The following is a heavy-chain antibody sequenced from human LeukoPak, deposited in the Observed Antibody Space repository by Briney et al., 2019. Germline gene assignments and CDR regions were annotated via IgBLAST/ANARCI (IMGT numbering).Heavy chain of an antibody. CDR1: AGSISSSNW. V-gene: IGHV4-4*02. CDR3: AVSGGRIYYDSSGYYSY. CDR2: IYHSGST. J-gene: IGHJ4*02. Sequence: PSETLSLTCTVSAGSISSSNWWSWVRQPPGKGLEWIGEIYHSGSTNYNPSLKSRVTISVDKSKNQFSLKLSSVTAADTAVYYCAVSGGRIYYDSSGYYSYWGQGTLVTVSS. D-gene: IGHD3-22*01.